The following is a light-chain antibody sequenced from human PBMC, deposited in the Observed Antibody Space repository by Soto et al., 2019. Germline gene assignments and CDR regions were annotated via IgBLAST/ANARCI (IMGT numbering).Light chain of an antibody. CDR1: SSDVGGYNY. CDR2: EVS. V-gene: IGLV2-8*01. CDR3: SSYAGSNKV. J-gene: IGLJ1*01. Sequence: ALTQPPSASGSPGQSVTISCTGTSSDVGGYNYVSWYQQHPGKAPKLMIYEVSKRPSGVPDRFSGSKSGNTASPTVSGLQAEDEADYYCSSYAGSNKVFGTGTKVTVL.